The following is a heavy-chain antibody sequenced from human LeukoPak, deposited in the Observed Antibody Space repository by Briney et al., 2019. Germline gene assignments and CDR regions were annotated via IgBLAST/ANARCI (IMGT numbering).Heavy chain of an antibody. CDR1: GFTFSSYG. D-gene: IGHD6-13*01. J-gene: IGHJ6*02. Sequence: PGGSLRLSCAASGFTFSSYGMHWVRQAPGKGLEWVAVIWYDGSNKYYADSVKGRFTISRDNSKNTLYLQMNSLRAEDTAVYYCARDRWPAAAGPGDYYGMDVWGQGTTVTVSS. CDR2: IWYDGSNK. V-gene: IGHV3-33*01. CDR3: ARDRWPAAAGPGDYYGMDV.